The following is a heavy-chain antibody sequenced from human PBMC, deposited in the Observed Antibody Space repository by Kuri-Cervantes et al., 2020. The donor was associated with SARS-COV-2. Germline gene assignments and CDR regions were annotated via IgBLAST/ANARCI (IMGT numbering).Heavy chain of an antibody. D-gene: IGHD2-2*01. CDR1: GFTFSSYA. V-gene: IGHV3-23*01. CDR2: ISGSGGST. Sequence: GGSLRLSCAASGFTFSSYAMSWVRQAPGKGLEWVSAISGSGGSTYYADSVKGRFTISRDNSKNTLYLQRNSLRAEDTAVYYCAKKGVGSSTSTVYYYYYMGVWGKGTTVTVSS. J-gene: IGHJ6*03. CDR3: AKKGVGSSTSTVYYYYYMGV.